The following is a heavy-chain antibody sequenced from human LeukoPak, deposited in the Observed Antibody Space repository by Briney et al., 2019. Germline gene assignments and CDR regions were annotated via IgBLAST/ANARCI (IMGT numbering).Heavy chain of an antibody. D-gene: IGHD3-10*01. J-gene: IGHJ3*02. CDR2: TYSSGST. CDR1: TGSLSIVSND. Sequence: SETLSLTCSVSTGSLSIVSNDCDWIRQPPGKTLEWIGRTYSSGSTYYTPSLKSRVFILMDTSKNHLSLTLTSVTAADTAVYYCARSDGYGLVDIWGQGTMVTFSS. V-gene: IGHV4-39*07. CDR3: ARSDGYGLVDI.